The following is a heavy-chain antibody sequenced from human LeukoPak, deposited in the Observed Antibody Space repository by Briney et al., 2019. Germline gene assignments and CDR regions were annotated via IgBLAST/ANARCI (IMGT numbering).Heavy chain of an antibody. Sequence: SETLSLTCTVSGASISSYYWSWIRQPPGKGLEWIGYVSYSGGTNYNPSLKSRVTISLDTSKTHFSLRLSSLTAADTAVYFCARHGDTSGYYYYVDYWGQGTLVTVSS. V-gene: IGHV4-59*08. J-gene: IGHJ4*02. CDR2: VSYSGGT. CDR1: GASISSYY. D-gene: IGHD3-22*01. CDR3: ARHGDTSGYYYYVDY.